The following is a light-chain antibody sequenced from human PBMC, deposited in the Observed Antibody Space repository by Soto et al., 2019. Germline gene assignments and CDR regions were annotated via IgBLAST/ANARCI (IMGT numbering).Light chain of an antibody. Sequence: EIVVTQSPATLSLSPGERATLSCRASPSVTNYLAWYQQKPGQAPRLLIYGAFNRATGIPARFSGSESGADFTLTISSLEPEDFAVYYCQQRNIWPPVTFGQGTRLEI. J-gene: IGKJ5*01. CDR3: QQRNIWPPVT. CDR2: GAF. V-gene: IGKV3-11*01. CDR1: PSVTNY.